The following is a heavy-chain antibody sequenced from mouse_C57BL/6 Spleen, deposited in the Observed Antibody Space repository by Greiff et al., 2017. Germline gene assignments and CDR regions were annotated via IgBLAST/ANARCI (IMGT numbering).Heavy chain of an antibody. Sequence: EVQLQQSGPELVKPGASVKISCKASGYTFTDYYMNWVKQSHGKSLEWIGDINPNNGGTSYNQKVKGTATLTVDKSSSTAYMELRSLTSEDSAVYYCASGYDYDYAMDYWGQGTSVTVSS. CDR3: ASGYDYDYAMDY. J-gene: IGHJ4*01. D-gene: IGHD2-4*01. CDR2: INPNNGGT. CDR1: GYTFTDYY. V-gene: IGHV1-26*01.